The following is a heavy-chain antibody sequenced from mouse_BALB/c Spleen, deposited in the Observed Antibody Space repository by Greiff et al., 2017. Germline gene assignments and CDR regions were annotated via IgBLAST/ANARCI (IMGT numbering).Heavy chain of an antibody. J-gene: IGHJ2*01. V-gene: IGHV14-1*02. CDR3: ARGNSLDY. CDR1: GFYIKDYY. Sequence: EVQLQQSGAELVRPGALVSLSCTASGFYIKDYYMHWVKQRPEQGLEWIGWIDPANGTTIYDPKFQGKASIKADTTSHTAYLQLSSLTSEDTAVYYCARGNSLDYWGQGTTLTVSS. CDR2: IDPANGTT.